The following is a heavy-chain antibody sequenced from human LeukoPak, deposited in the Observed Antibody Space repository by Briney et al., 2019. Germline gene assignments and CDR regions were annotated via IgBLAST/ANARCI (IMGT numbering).Heavy chain of an antibody. CDR1: GFTVSTNY. CDR3: AKDSPSRTATTEVPVDY. Sequence: GGSLRLSCAASGFTVSTNYMSWVRQAPGKGLEWVSVIYSDGRTYYADSVKGRFTISRDNSKNTLYLQMNSLRAEDTAVYYCAKDSPSRTATTEVPVDYWGQGTLVTVSS. J-gene: IGHJ4*02. V-gene: IGHV3-53*01. CDR2: IYSDGRT. D-gene: IGHD1/OR15-1a*01.